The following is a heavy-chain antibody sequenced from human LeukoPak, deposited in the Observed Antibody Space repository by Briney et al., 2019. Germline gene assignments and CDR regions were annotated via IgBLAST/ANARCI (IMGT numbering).Heavy chain of an antibody. CDR3: ATQGLLDAFDI. D-gene: IGHD3-22*01. CDR1: GFTFGDAW. J-gene: IGHJ3*02. CDR2: IKSRADGGTP. Sequence: PGGSLRLSCAASGFTFGDAWMIWVRQAPGKGLEWVGRIKSRADGGTPDYAAPVTGRFTISRDDSNGTLFLQMNSLTTEDTAVYYCATQGLLDAFDIWGQGTMVIVSS. V-gene: IGHV3-15*01.